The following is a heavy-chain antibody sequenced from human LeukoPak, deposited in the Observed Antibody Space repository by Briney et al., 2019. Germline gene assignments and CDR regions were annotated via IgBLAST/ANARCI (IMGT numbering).Heavy chain of an antibody. CDR2: IRSKANSYAT. Sequence: GGSLRLSCAASGFTFSGSAMHWVRQASGKGLEWVGRIRSKANSYATVYAASVKGRFTISRDDSKNTAYLQMNSLKTEDTAVYYCTTPGPITMVRGVIIDYWGQGTLVTVSS. CDR1: GFTFSGSA. J-gene: IGHJ4*02. V-gene: IGHV3-73*01. CDR3: TTPGPITMVRGVIIDY. D-gene: IGHD3-10*01.